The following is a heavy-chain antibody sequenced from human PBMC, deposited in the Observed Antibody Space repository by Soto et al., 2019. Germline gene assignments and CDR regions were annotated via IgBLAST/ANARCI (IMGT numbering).Heavy chain of an antibody. J-gene: IGHJ4*02. CDR1: GGSISSGGYY. D-gene: IGHD4-17*01. V-gene: IGHV4-31*03. CDR2: IYYSGST. CDR3: ARHRDADYGAYVDY. Sequence: PSETLSLTCTVSGGSISSGGYYWSWIRQHPGKGLEWIGYIYYSGSTYYNPSLKSRVTISVDTSKNQFSLKLSSVTAADTAVYYCARHRDADYGAYVDYWGQGTLVTVSS.